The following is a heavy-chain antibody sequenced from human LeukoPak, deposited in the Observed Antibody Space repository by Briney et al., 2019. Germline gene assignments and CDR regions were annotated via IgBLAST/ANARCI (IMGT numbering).Heavy chain of an antibody. CDR3: ARDLQYSSSSYYFDY. V-gene: IGHV1-18*01. CDR1: GYTFTSNV. CDR2: ISAYNGNT. Sequence: ASVKVSCKASGYTFTSNVISWVRQAPGQGLEWMGWISAYNGNTSYAQKFQGRVTMTRDTSTSTVYMELSSLRSEDTAVYYCARDLQYSSSSYYFDYWGQGTLVTVSS. D-gene: IGHD6-6*01. J-gene: IGHJ4*02.